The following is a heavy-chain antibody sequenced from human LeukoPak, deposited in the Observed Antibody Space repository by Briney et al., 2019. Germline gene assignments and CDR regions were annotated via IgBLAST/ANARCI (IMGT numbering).Heavy chain of an antibody. V-gene: IGHV3-23*01. CDR2: ISGGSEDT. CDR3: ATTIAQYSSSWLYFYYGLDV. CDR1: GFTFGGYA. D-gene: IGHD6-13*01. Sequence: GGSLRLSCTASGFTFGGYAMSWVRQAPGKGLEWVSSISGGSEDTYYADSVKGRFTISRDNSKTTLYLQMNSLRAEDTAVYYCATTIAQYSSSWLYFYYGLDVWGQGTTVTVSS. J-gene: IGHJ6*02.